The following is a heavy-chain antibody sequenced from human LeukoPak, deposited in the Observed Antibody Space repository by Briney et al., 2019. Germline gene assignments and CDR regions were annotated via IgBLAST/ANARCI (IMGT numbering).Heavy chain of an antibody. Sequence: GGPQSLSCAASVFTLCRYWMIWVRRSPGQGREGLTNMKQDGSEKYYVDSEKGRFTISRDNAKNSLYLQMNSLRAEDTAVYYCARDLPRCSGWYRGSGYWGQGTLVTVSS. V-gene: IGHV3-7*01. D-gene: IGHD6-19*01. J-gene: IGHJ4*02. CDR1: VFTLCRYW. CDR3: ARDLPRCSGWYRGSGY. CDR2: MKQDGSEK.